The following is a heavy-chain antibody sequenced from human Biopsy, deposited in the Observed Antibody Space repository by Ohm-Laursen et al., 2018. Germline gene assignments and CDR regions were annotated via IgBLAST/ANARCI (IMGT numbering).Heavy chain of an antibody. CDR3: AKHGSGWTGDDAFHI. D-gene: IGHD6-19*01. CDR2: ISYSRDT. V-gene: IGHV4-59*08. J-gene: IGHJ3*02. Sequence: SQTLSLTCTVSGASMTGYFWTWVRQPAGKGLEWIGYISYSRDTNYNPSLKSRITISVDTSKNQFSLKLTSVTAADTAVYYCAKHGSGWTGDDAFHIWGQGTMVTVSS. CDR1: GASMTGYF.